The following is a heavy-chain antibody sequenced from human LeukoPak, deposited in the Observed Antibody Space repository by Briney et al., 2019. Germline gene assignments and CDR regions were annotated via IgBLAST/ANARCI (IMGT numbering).Heavy chain of an antibody. CDR3: ARDSSYSSSWGDWYFDL. J-gene: IGHJ2*01. D-gene: IGHD6-13*01. Sequence: SETLSLTCTVSGGSISSYYWSWIRRPPGKGLEWIGYIYYSGSTNYNPSLKSRVTISVDTSKNQFSLKLSSVTAADTAVYYCARDSSYSSSWGDWYFDLWGRGTLVTVSS. CDR1: GGSISSYY. V-gene: IGHV4-59*01. CDR2: IYYSGST.